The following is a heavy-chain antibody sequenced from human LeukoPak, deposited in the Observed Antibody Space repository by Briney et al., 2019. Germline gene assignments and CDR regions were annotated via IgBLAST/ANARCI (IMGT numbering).Heavy chain of an antibody. CDR3: ARDRDYSFAY. D-gene: IGHD4-11*01. J-gene: IGHJ4*02. V-gene: IGHV3-48*01. CDR1: GFTFSSYT. CDR2: VGGSGSPI. Sequence: GGSLRLSCAVSGFTFSSYTMKCIRQVPGKRLEWVSYVGGSGSPIYYADSVKGRFTISRDNAKNSLYLQMNSLRAEDTAVYYCARDRDYSFAYWGQGTLVTVSS.